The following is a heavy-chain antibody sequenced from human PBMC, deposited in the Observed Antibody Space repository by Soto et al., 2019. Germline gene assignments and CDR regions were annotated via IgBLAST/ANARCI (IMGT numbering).Heavy chain of an antibody. D-gene: IGHD3-16*01. CDR2: IYYSGST. J-gene: IGHJ6*02. CDR1: GGSISSGDYS. V-gene: IGHV4-30-4*01. CDR3: ARDGGYYGMDV. Sequence: SETLSLTCTVSGGSISSGDYSWSWIRQPPGKGLEWIGYIYYSGSTYYNPSLKSRVTISVDTSKNQFSLKLSSVTAADTAVYYCARDGGYYGMDVWGQGTTVTVSS.